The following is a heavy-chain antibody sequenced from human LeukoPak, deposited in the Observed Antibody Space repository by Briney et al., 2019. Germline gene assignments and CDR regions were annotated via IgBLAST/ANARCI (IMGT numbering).Heavy chain of an antibody. CDR3: ASTLTYYYGSGSYYIDC. J-gene: IGHJ4*02. CDR1: GGSFSGYY. Sequence: TSETLSLTCAVYGGSFSGYYWSWIRQPPGRGLEWIGSIFYSGSTYYNPSIKSRVTISVDTSKNQFSLKLRSVTAADTAVYYCASTLTYYYGSGSYYIDCWGQGTLVTVSS. CDR2: IFYSGST. V-gene: IGHV4-34*12. D-gene: IGHD3-10*01.